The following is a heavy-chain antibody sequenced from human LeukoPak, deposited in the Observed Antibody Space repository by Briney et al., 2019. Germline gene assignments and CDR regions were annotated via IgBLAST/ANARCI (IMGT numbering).Heavy chain of an antibody. CDR1: GFTFSSYA. D-gene: IGHD6-13*01. V-gene: IGHV3-30-3*01. CDR2: ISYDGSNK. Sequence: GGSLRLSCAASGFTFSSYAMHWVRQAPGKGLEWVAVISYDGSNKYYADSVKGRFTISRDNSKNTLYLQMNSLRAEDTAVYYCARDTPWGYSSSWGAFDIWGQGTMVTVSS. CDR3: ARDTPWGYSSSWGAFDI. J-gene: IGHJ3*02.